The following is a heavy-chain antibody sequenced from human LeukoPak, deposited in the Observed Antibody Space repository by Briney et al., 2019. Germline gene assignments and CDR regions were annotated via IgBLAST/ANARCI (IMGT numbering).Heavy chain of an antibody. J-gene: IGHJ6*03. D-gene: IGHD5-12*01. CDR2: ISYDGSNK. CDR1: GFTFSSYG. V-gene: IGHV3-30*18. Sequence: PGGSLRLSCAASGFTFSSYGMHWVRQAPGKGLEWVAVISYDGSNKYYADSVKGRFTVSRDNSKNTLYLQMKSLRAEDTAVYYCAKGGGYEAQYYYYYLDVWGEGTTVTISS. CDR3: AKGGGYEAQYYYYYLDV.